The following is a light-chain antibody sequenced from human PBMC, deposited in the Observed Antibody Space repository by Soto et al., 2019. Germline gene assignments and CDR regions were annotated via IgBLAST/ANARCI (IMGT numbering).Light chain of an antibody. V-gene: IGLV2-14*01. CDR1: SSDVGGYNY. CDR3: SSYRN. CDR2: EVS. Sequence: QSALTQPASVSGSPGQSITISCTGTSSDVGGYNYVSWYQQHPGKAPKLMIYEVSNRPSGVSNRFSGSKSGNTASLTISGLQAEDEADYYCSSYRNFGTGTKLTVL. J-gene: IGLJ1*01.